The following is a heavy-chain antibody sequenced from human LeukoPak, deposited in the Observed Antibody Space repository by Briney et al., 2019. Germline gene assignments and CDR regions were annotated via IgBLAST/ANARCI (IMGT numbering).Heavy chain of an antibody. CDR2: INHSGST. D-gene: IGHD6-19*01. V-gene: IGHV4-34*01. CDR3: ALRGIAVAGTDY. J-gene: IGHJ4*02. CDR1: GGSFSGYY. Sequence: SETLSLTCAIYGGSFSGYYWSWIRQPPGKGLEWIGEINHSGSTNYNPSLKSRVTISVDTSKNQFSLKLSSVTAADTAVYYCALRGIAVAGTDYWGQGTLVTVSS.